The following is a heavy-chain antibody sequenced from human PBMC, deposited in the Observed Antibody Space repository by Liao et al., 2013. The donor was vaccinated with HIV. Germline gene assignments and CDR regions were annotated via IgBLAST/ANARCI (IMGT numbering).Heavy chain of an antibody. CDR1: GGSLSSGDYY. J-gene: IGHJ3*01. Sequence: QVQLQVSSPGLVKPSQTLSLTCTVSGGSLSSGDYYWSWIRQAPGKGLEWIGYIYESGFTDYNPSLKSRLTISEDTSKDQFSLRLTSVTAADTAVYYCARWSNGGFGARDAFDVWAQGTVVTVSS. D-gene: IGHD3-16*01. V-gene: IGHV4-30-4*08. CDR2: IYESGFT. CDR3: ARWSNGGFGARDAFDV.